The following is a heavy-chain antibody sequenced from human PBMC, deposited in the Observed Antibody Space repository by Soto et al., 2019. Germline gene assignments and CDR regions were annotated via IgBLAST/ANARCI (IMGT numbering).Heavy chain of an antibody. Sequence: VQLVESGGGLVQPGGSLRLSCAASGFTFSSYWMHWVRQVPGKGLVWVSRINSDGSSTTYADSVRGRFTISRDNVKNTLYLQMHSLRAEDTAVYYCARDIVVVVATSDYGMDVWGQGTTVTVSS. D-gene: IGHD2-15*01. J-gene: IGHJ6*02. CDR3: ARDIVVVVATSDYGMDV. CDR1: GFTFSSYW. V-gene: IGHV3-74*01. CDR2: INSDGSST.